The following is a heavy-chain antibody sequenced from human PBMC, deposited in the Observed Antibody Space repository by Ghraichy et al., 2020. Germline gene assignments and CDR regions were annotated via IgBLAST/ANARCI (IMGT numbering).Heavy chain of an antibody. CDR2: IHISGNT. CDR1: GGAISNDY. D-gene: IGHD5-18*01. V-gene: IGHV4-4*07. Sequence: ETLSLTCTVSGGAISNDYWCWIRQPAGKGLEWIGRIHISGNTNYNPSLKSRVTLSVDTSKNQFSLKLTSMTAADTAVYYCARDDSFAGGRNWFDPWGPGTLVTVSS. CDR3: ARDDSFAGGRNWFDP. J-gene: IGHJ5*02.